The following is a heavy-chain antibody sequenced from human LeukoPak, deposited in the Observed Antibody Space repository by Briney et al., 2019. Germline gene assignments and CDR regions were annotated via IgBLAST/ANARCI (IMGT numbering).Heavy chain of an antibody. J-gene: IGHJ4*02. V-gene: IGHV7-4-1*02. Sequence: ASVKVSCKASGYTFTSYAMNWVRQAPGQGLEWMGWINTNTGNPTYAQGFTGRFVFSLDTSVSTAYLQISSLKAEDTAVYYCARRYSSGWYAPLDYWGQGTLVTVSS. CDR1: GYTFTSYA. CDR3: ARRYSSGWYAPLDY. D-gene: IGHD6-13*01. CDR2: INTNTGNP.